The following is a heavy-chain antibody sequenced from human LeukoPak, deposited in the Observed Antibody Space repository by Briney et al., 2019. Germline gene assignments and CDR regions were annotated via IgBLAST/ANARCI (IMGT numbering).Heavy chain of an antibody. CDR3: AFYYYGTRRFDP. J-gene: IGHJ5*02. Sequence: PGGSLRLSCAASGFTFSNAWMMCVRHAPGKGRECVGRIKSKPDAGTTDYAAPVKGRFTISRDHSKNTLYLQMNSLKTEDTAVYSCAFYYYGTRRFDPWGQGTLVTVSS. CDR1: GFTFSNAW. V-gene: IGHV3-15*01. D-gene: IGHD3-10*01. CDR2: IKSKPDAGTT.